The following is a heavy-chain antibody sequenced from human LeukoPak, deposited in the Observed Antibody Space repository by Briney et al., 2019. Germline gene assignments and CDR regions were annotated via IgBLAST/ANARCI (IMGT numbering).Heavy chain of an antibody. D-gene: IGHD1-1*01. J-gene: IGHJ3*02. CDR2: ISGSGGST. V-gene: IGHV3-23*01. CDR1: GFTFSSYA. Sequence: GGSLRLSCAASGFTFSSYAMSWVRQAPGKGLEWVSAISGSGGSTYYADSVKGRFTISRDNSKNTLYLQMNSLRAEDTAVYYCARDRSGRDAFDIWGQGTMVTVSS. CDR3: ARDRSGRDAFDI.